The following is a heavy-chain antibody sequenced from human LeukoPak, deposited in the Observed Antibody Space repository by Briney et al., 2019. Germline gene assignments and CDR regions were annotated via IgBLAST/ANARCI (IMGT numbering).Heavy chain of an antibody. CDR3: VRSWRYSSAWLFDY. CDR2: TYYRSKWYS. J-gene: IGHJ4*02. V-gene: IGHV6-1*01. Sequence: SQTLSLTCAISGDSVSSNSAAWNWIRQSPSRGLEWLGRTYYRSKWYSDYAVSVKSRITINSDTSKNQFFLHLNSVTPEDTAVFYCVRSWRYSSAWLFDYWGQGTLVTVFS. D-gene: IGHD6-19*01. CDR1: GDSVSSNSAA.